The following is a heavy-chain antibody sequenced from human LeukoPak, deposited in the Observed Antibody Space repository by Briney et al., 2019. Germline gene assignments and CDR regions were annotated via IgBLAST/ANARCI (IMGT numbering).Heavy chain of an antibody. CDR3: ASGYCGGACQLGGLDM. CDR1: GGSISSYY. CDR2: IYYSGST. Sequence: SETLSLTCTVSGGSISSYYWSWIRQPPGKGLEWIGYIYYSGSTNYNPSLKSRVTISVDTSKNQFSLKLSSVTAADTAVYYCASGYCGGACQLGGLDMWGQGTMVTVSS. V-gene: IGHV4-59*01. J-gene: IGHJ3*02. D-gene: IGHD2-21*02.